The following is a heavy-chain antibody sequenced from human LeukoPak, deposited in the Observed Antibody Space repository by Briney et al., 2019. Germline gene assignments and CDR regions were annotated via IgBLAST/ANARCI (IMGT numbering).Heavy chain of an antibody. Sequence: SETLSPTCTVSGGSIRNYYWSWIRQAPGKGLEWIGYTYYSGSTNYNPSLKSRVTISVDTSKNQFSLKLSSVTAADTAVFYCARLSGGCSLFNGLDVWGKGTTVTVSS. CDR3: ARLSGGCSLFNGLDV. V-gene: IGHV4-59*01. J-gene: IGHJ6*04. D-gene: IGHD2/OR15-2a*01. CDR2: TYYSGST. CDR1: GGSIRNYY.